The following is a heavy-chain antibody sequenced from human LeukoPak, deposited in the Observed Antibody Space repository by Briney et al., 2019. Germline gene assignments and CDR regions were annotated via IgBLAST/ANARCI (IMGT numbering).Heavy chain of an antibody. J-gene: IGHJ4*02. V-gene: IGHV3-53*01. D-gene: IGHD2-2*01. CDR2: IYTGGIT. Sequence: PGGSLRLSCAASGLTVSSNYMSWVRQAPGKGLEWVSVIYTGGITYYADSVKGRFTISRDNSKNTLYLQMNSLRAEDTAVYYCARVRASQRISDYWGQGTLVTVSS. CDR3: ARVRASQRISDY. CDR1: GLTVSSNY.